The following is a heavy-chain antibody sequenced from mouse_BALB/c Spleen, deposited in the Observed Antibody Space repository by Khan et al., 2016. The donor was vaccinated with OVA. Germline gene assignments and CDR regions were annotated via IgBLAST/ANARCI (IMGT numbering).Heavy chain of an antibody. J-gene: IGHJ2*01. D-gene: IGHD3-1*01. CDR2: IYPGGGYT. V-gene: IGHV1-63*02. Sequence: QVQLKESGTELVRPGTSVKMSCKAAGYTFTNFWIGWVKQRPGHGLEWIGDIYPGGGYTNYNEKFKGKATLTADTSSSTAYMQLSSLTSEDSAIYYCARRWAARATWDYFDYWGQGTTLTVSS. CDR1: GYTFTNFW. CDR3: ARRWAARATWDYFDY.